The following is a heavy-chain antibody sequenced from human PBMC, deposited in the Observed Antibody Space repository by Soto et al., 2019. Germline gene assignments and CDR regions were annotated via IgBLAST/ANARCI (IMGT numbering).Heavy chain of an antibody. CDR2: ISYDGSTK. CDR3: TGEVASGY. CDR1: GFTFSSYG. J-gene: IGHJ4*02. V-gene: IGHV3-30*03. D-gene: IGHD2-8*02. Sequence: QVQLVESGGGVVQPGRSLRLSCAASGFTFSSYGMHWVRQAPGKGLEWVAVISYDGSTKYYADSVKGRFTITRDNSRNTEYLEMNSLRADDTAVYYCTGEVASGYWGQGTLVTVSS.